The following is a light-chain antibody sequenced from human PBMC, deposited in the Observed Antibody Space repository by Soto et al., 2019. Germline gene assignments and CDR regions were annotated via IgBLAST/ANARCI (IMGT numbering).Light chain of an antibody. J-gene: IGKJ5*01. CDR3: QQRSNWPPIT. CDR2: GAS. V-gene: IGKV3D-20*02. CDR1: QSVSSSY. Sequence: EMVLTQSPGTLSLSPGEGATLSCRASQSVSSSYIAWYQQRPGQTPSLLIYGASTRATGIPDRFSGSGSGTDFTLTISSLEPEDAAVYYCQQRSNWPPITFGQGTRLEIK.